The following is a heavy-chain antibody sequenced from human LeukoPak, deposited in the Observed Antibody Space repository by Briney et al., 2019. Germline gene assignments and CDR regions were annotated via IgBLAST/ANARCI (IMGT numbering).Heavy chain of an antibody. J-gene: IGHJ4*02. D-gene: IGHD6-13*01. V-gene: IGHV4-59*01. Sequence: SETLSLTCTVSGGSISSYYWSWIRQPPGKGLEWIGYIYYSGSTNYNPSLKSRVTISVDTSKNQFSLKLSSVTATDTAVYYCATTRVDSSSWPFDYWGQGTLVTVSS. CDR2: IYYSGST. CDR3: ATTRVDSSSWPFDY. CDR1: GGSISSYY.